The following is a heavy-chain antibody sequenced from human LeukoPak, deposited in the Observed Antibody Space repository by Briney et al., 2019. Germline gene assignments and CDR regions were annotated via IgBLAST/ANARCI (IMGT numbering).Heavy chain of an antibody. CDR2: INPSGGST. V-gene: IGHV1-46*01. CDR1: GYTFTSYY. CDR3: ARAYYYGSGSYFSD. D-gene: IGHD3-10*01. Sequence: APVKVSCKASGYTFTSYYMHWVRQAPGQGLEWMGIINPSGGSTSYAQKFQGRVTMTRDTSISTAYMELSRLRSDDTAVYYCARAYYYGSGSYFSDWGKGTTVTISS. J-gene: IGHJ6*04.